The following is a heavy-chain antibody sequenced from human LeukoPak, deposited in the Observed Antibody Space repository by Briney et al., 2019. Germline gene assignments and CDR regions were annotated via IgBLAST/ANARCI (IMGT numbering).Heavy chain of an antibody. CDR3: ARAEGSPSGWFDP. V-gene: IGHV4-39*07. D-gene: IGHD3-10*01. CDR2: IYYSGST. J-gene: IGHJ5*02. Sequence: PSETLSLTCTVSGGSINNYNYYWGWIRQPPGKGLEWIGSIYYSGSTYYNPSLPSRVTILVDVSKNQFSLKLPSVTAADTAVYYCARAEGSPSGWFDPWGQGTLVTVSS. CDR1: GGSINNYNYY.